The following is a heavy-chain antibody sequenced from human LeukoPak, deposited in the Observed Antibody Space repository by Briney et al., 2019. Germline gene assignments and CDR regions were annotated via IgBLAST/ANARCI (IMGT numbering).Heavy chain of an antibody. CDR1: GFTFSSYA. D-gene: IGHD1-26*01. CDR2: ISSSGSTI. J-gene: IGHJ3*01. V-gene: IGHV3-11*04. CDR3: ASSIVGATRGAFSC. Sequence: GGSLRLSCAASGFTFSSYAMSWIRQAPGKGLEWVSYISSSGSTIYYADSVKGRFTISRDNAKNSLYLQMNSLRAEDTAVYYCASSIVGATRGAFSCWGQGTMVTVSS.